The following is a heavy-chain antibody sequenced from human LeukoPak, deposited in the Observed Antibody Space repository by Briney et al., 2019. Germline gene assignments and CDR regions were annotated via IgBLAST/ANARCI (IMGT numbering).Heavy chain of an antibody. Sequence: GGSLRLSCAASGFTFSGSAMHWVRQASGKGLEWVGRIRSKANSYATAYAASVKGRFTISRDDSKNTAYLQMNSLRAEDTAVYYCAKDSRYGYRWDYGYWGQGTPVTVSS. J-gene: IGHJ4*02. CDR1: GFTFSGSA. CDR3: AKDSRYGYRWDYGY. CDR2: IRSKANSYAT. D-gene: IGHD5-18*01. V-gene: IGHV3-73*01.